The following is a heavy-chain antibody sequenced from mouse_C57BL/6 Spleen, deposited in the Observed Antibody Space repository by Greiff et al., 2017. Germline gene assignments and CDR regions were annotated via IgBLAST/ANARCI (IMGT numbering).Heavy chain of an antibody. D-gene: IGHD2-1*01. V-gene: IGHV1-62-2*01. Sequence: VQRVESGAELVKPGASVKLSCKASGYTFTEYTIHWVKQRSGQGLEWIGWFYPGSGSIKYNEKFKDKATLTADKSSSTVYMELSRLTSEDSAVYFCARHGYYGNYVYYAMDYWGQGTSVTVSS. CDR3: ARHGYYGNYVYYAMDY. CDR2: FYPGSGSI. CDR1: GYTFTEYT. J-gene: IGHJ4*01.